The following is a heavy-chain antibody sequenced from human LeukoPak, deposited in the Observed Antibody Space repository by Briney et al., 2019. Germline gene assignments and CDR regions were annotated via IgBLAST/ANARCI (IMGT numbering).Heavy chain of an antibody. D-gene: IGHD4-17*01. Sequence: GASVKDSCKASGYTFTGYYMHWVRQAPGQGLEWMGWINPNSGGTNYAQKFQGRVTMTRDTSISTAYMELSRLRSDDTAVYYCARDHDYGDYVMSWFDPWGQGTLVTVSS. CDR1: GYTFTGYY. CDR3: ARDHDYGDYVMSWFDP. CDR2: INPNSGGT. V-gene: IGHV1-2*02. J-gene: IGHJ5*02.